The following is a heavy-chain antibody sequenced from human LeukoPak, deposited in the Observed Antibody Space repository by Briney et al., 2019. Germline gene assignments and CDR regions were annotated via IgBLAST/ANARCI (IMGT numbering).Heavy chain of an antibody. V-gene: IGHV3-23*01. CDR2: ISTTSGLR. CDR1: GFTFSDYA. CDR3: AREAPSHGSGWWWAE. Sequence: SGGSLRLSCAVSGFTFSDYAMAWVRQAPGKGLEWVSAISTTSGLRYYADSVAGRFIISRDNSENTLYLQMSSLRVEDTAVYYCAREAPSHGSGWWWAEWGQGTLVTVSS. J-gene: IGHJ4*02. D-gene: IGHD6-19*01.